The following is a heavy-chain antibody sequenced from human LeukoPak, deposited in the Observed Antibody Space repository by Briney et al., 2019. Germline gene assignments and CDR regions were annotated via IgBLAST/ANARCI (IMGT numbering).Heavy chain of an antibody. V-gene: IGHV4-38-2*02. D-gene: IGHD6-6*01. J-gene: IGHJ4*02. CDR2: IYHSGST. Sequence: GSLRLSCAASGFTFSSYSMNWVRQAPGKGLEWIGSIYHSGSTYYKSSLKSRVTISVDTSKNQFSLKLTSLTVADTAVYYCAREAPGVWDFDYWGQGTLVTVSS. CDR3: AREAPGVWDFDY. CDR1: GFTFSSYS.